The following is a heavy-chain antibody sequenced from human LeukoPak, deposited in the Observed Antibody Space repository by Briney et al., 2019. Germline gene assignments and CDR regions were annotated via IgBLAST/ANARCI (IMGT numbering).Heavy chain of an antibody. V-gene: IGHV4-39*07. CDR2: IYYSGST. D-gene: IGHD2-21*02. J-gene: IGHJ4*02. CDR1: GGSISSSSYY. CDR3: ARVGRGAYCGGDCYSYYFDY. Sequence: SETLSLTCTVSGGSISSSSYYWGWIRQPPGRGLEWIGSIYYSGSTYYNPSLKSRVTISVDTSKNQFSLKLSSVTAADTAVYYCARVGRGAYCGGDCYSYYFDYWGQGTLVTVSS.